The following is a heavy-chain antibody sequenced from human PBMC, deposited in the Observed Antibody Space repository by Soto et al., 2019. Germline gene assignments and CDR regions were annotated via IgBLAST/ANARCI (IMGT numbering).Heavy chain of an antibody. J-gene: IGHJ4*02. CDR3: ARAPIRDGKHDY. CDR2: INPSGGST. Sequence: ASVKVSCKASGYTFTSYYMHWVRQAPGQGLEWMGIINPSGGSTGYAQKFQGRVTMTRDTSTSTVYMELSSLRSEDTAVYYCARAPIRDGKHDYWGQGTLVTVSS. V-gene: IGHV1-46*01. CDR1: GYTFTSYY. D-gene: IGHD1-26*01.